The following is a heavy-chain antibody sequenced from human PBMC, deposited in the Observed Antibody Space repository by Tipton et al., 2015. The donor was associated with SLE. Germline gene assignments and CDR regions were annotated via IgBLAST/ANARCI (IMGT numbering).Heavy chain of an antibody. CDR1: GFAFSRSA. V-gene: IGHV3-23*03. Sequence: GSLRLSCAASGFAFSRSAMSWVRQAPGKGLEWVATIYSGGSGPSYTDSVKGRFTISRDNSKNTLYLQMNSLRVEDTALYYCARSEGPGDYYMDVWGKGTTVTVSS. J-gene: IGHJ6*03. D-gene: IGHD2-2*01. CDR2: IYSGGSGP. CDR3: ARSEGPGDYYMDV.